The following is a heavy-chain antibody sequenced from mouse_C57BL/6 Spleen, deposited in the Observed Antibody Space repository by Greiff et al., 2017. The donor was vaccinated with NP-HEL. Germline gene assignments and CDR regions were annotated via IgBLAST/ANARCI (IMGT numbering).Heavy chain of an antibody. CDR3: SRLPPIMDY. J-gene: IGHJ4*01. Sequence: EVMLVESGGGLVKPGGSLKLSCAASGFTFSDYGMHWVRQAPETGLEWVAYISSGSSTIYYADTVKGRFTISRDNAKNTLFLQMTSLRTEDTALYYCSRLPPIMDYWGQGTSVTVSS. CDR2: ISSGSSTI. V-gene: IGHV5-17*01. CDR1: GFTFSDYG.